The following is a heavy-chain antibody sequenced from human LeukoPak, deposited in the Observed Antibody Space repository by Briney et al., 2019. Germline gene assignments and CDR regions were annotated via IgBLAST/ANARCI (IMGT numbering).Heavy chain of an antibody. CDR2: ISSSGSTV. Sequence: PGGSLRLSCAASGFTFSSYEMNWIRQAPGKGLEWVSYISSSGSTVYYADSVKGRFTISRDNAKNSLYLQMNSLRAEDTAVYYCARESPVPGNFAFDIWGQGTMVTVSS. D-gene: IGHD3-10*02. CDR3: ARESPVPGNFAFDI. CDR1: GFTFSSYE. J-gene: IGHJ3*02. V-gene: IGHV3-48*03.